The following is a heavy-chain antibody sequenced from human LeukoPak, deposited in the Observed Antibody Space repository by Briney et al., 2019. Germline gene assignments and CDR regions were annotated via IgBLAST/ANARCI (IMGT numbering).Heavy chain of an antibody. Sequence: GGSLRLSCAASGFTFDDYAMHWVRRAPGRGLEWVSGISWNSGSIGYADSVKGRFTISRDNAKNSLYLQMNSLRAEDTALFYCAKSAKDSSGYYHPFDYWGQGTLVTVSS. D-gene: IGHD3-22*01. CDR1: GFTFDDYA. J-gene: IGHJ4*02. V-gene: IGHV3-9*01. CDR3: AKSAKDSSGYYHPFDY. CDR2: ISWNSGSI.